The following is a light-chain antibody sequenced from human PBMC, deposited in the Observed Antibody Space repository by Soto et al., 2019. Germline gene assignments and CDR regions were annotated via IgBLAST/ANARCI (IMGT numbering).Light chain of an antibody. J-gene: IGLJ2*01. CDR1: SSDVGGYNY. V-gene: IGLV2-14*01. CDR2: DVS. Sequence: QSALTQPPSASGSPGQSVTISCTGTSSDVGGYNYVSWYQQHPGKAPKLMIYDVSNRRSGVSNRFSGSKSGTTASLTISGLQAEDEADYYCYSYTSSSTVLFGGGTQLTVL. CDR3: YSYTSSSTVL.